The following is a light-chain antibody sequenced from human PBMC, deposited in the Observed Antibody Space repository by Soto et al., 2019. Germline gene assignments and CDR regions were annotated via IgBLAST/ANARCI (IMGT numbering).Light chain of an antibody. Sequence: DIQMTQSPSSLSASVGDRVTITCRASQIIISYLNWYQQKLGKAPKLLIYAASSLQSGVPSRFSGSGSGTDFTLTISSLQPEDFATYYCQQSYSTPITFGQGTRLEIK. J-gene: IGKJ5*01. CDR3: QQSYSTPIT. CDR1: QIIISY. CDR2: AAS. V-gene: IGKV1-39*01.